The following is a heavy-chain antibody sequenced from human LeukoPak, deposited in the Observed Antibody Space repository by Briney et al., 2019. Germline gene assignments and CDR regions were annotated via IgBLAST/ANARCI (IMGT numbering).Heavy chain of an antibody. J-gene: IGHJ4*02. Sequence: PGGSLRLSCAASGFTFSSYAMSWVRQAPGKGLEWVSAISGSGGSTYYADSVKGRFTISRDNSKNTLYLQMNSLRAEDTAVYYCARDLGDILTGYLFDYWGQGTLVTVSS. D-gene: IGHD3-9*01. V-gene: IGHV3-23*01. CDR2: ISGSGGST. CDR3: ARDLGDILTGYLFDY. CDR1: GFTFSSYA.